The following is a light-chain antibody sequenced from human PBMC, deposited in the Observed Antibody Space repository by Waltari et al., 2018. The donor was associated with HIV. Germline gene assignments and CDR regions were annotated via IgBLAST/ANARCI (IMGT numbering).Light chain of an antibody. J-gene: IGLJ2*01. Sequence: QSALTQPASVSGFLGQSINISCTGISTDSRFYQYVSWYQQHPGQIPRLIIFDINNGPSGVSDHFSGSRSGNSASLTFSGLQSGDEAHYYCASNRLDYTLIFGGGTKLTVL. CDR2: DIN. V-gene: IGLV2-14*03. CDR3: ASNRLDYTLI. CDR1: STDSRFYQY.